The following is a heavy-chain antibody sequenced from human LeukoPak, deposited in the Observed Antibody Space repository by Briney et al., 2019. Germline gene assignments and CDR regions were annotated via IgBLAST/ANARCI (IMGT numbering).Heavy chain of an antibody. V-gene: IGHV3-23*01. CDR3: AKGLRYLLRYFGLIDY. D-gene: IGHD3-9*01. CDR2: ISGSGGST. CDR1: GFTFSSYG. Sequence: GGSLRLSCAASGFTFSSYGMSWVRQAPGKGLEWVSAISGSGGSTYYADSVKGRFTISRDNSKNTLYLQMNSLRAEDTAVYYCAKGLRYLLRYFGLIDYWGQGTLVTVSS. J-gene: IGHJ4*02.